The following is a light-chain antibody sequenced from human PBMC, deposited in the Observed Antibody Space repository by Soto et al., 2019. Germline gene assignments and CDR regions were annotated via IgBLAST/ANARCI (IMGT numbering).Light chain of an antibody. CDR2: EVS. Sequence: QSALTQPASVSGSPGQSITISCTGTSSDVGGYNYVSWYQQHPGKAPKLMIYEVSNRPSGVSNRFSGSKSGNTASLTISGLQAEDEADYYCSSYTSSNTLVVFGTGTNATVL. J-gene: IGLJ1*01. CDR1: SSDVGGYNY. V-gene: IGLV2-14*01. CDR3: SSYTSSNTLVV.